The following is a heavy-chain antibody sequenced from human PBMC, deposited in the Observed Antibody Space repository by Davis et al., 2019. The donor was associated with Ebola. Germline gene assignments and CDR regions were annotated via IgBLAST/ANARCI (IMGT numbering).Heavy chain of an antibody. D-gene: IGHD5-18*01. CDR2: IYYSGST. J-gene: IGHJ6*02. CDR1: GGSISSSSYY. CDR3: ARYTPNSYGSMNYYYGMDV. Sequence: SETLSLTCTVSGGSISSSSYYWGWIRQPPGKGLEWIGSIYYSGSTYYNPSLKSRVTISVDTSKNQFSLKLSSVTAADTAVYYCARYTPNSYGSMNYYYGMDVWGQGTTVTVSS. V-gene: IGHV4-39*07.